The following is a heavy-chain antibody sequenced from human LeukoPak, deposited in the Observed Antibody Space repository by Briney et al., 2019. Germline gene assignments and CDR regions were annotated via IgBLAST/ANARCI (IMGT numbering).Heavy chain of an antibody. CDR2: INHSGST. CDR1: GGSISSSSYY. J-gene: IGHJ5*02. V-gene: IGHV4-39*07. D-gene: IGHD6-19*01. Sequence: SETLSLTCTVSGGSISSSSYYWGWIRQPPGKGLEWIGEINHSGSTNYNPSLKSRVTISVDTSKNQFSLKLSSVTAADTAVYYCARRRSSGWYGSVGFDPWGQGTLVTVSS. CDR3: ARRRSSGWYGSVGFDP.